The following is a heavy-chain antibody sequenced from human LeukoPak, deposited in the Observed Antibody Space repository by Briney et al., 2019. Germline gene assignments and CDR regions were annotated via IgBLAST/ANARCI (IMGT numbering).Heavy chain of an antibody. V-gene: IGHV1-18*01. CDR3: ARSAMIVVVSGYYFDY. CDR1: GYTFTSYG. D-gene: IGHD3-22*01. J-gene: IGHJ4*02. Sequence: ASVKVSCKASGYTFTSYGISWVRQAPGQGLEWMGLISAYNGNTNYAQKLQGRVTMTTDTSTSTAYMELRSLRSDDTAVYYCARSAMIVVVSGYYFDYWGQGTLVTVSS. CDR2: ISAYNGNT.